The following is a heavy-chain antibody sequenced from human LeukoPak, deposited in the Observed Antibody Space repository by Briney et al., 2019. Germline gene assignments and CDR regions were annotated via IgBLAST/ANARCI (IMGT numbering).Heavy chain of an antibody. CDR3: AQLGWNDAFDI. CDR1: GFTFSSYS. V-gene: IGHV3-21*01. Sequence: PGGSLRLSCAASGFTFSSYSMNWVRQAPGKGLEWVSSISSSSSYIYYADSVKGRFTISRDNAKNSLYLQMNSLRAEDTAVYYCAQLGWNDAFDIWGQGTMVTVSS. CDR2: ISSSSSYI. D-gene: IGHD6-13*01. J-gene: IGHJ3*02.